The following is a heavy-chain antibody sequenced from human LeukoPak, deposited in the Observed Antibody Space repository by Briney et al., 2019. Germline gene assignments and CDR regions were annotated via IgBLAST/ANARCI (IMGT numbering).Heavy chain of an antibody. CDR3: AGSGYLEGFDY. D-gene: IGHD5-18*01. V-gene: IGHV4-4*07. J-gene: IGHJ4*02. Sequence: PSETLPLTCTVSGGSISSYYWSWIRQPAGKGLEWIGRIYTSGSTNYNPSLKSRVTMSVDTSKNQFSLKLSSVTAADTAVYYCAGSGYLEGFDYWGQGTLVTVSS. CDR2: IYTSGST. CDR1: GGSISSYY.